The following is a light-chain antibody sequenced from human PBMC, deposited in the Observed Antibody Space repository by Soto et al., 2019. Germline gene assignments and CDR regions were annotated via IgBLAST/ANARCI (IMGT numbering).Light chain of an antibody. V-gene: IGLV1-40*01. CDR3: QSYDSSLSGSGVV. CDR1: SSDVGGYNY. CDR2: GNS. J-gene: IGLJ2*01. Sequence: QSALTQPASVSGSPGQSITISCTGTSSDVGGYNYVSWYQQLPGTAPKLLIYGNSNRPSGVPDRFSGSKSGTSASLAITGLQAEDEADYYCQSYDSSLSGSGVVFGGGTKLTVL.